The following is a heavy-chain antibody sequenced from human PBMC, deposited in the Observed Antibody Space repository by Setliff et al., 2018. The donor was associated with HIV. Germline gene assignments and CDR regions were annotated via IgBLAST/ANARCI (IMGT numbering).Heavy chain of an antibody. CDR1: GGSFSGYF. CDR2: INHSGTT. V-gene: IGHV4-34*01. Sequence: ASETLSLTCAVSGGSFSGYFWSWIRQAPGKGPEWIGEINHSGTTNYNPSLKSRVTISVDTSKNQFSLKLSSVTAADTAVYYCARNMVRGANYWYFDLWGRGTLVTVSS. D-gene: IGHD3-10*01. CDR3: ARNMVRGANYWYFDL. J-gene: IGHJ2*01.